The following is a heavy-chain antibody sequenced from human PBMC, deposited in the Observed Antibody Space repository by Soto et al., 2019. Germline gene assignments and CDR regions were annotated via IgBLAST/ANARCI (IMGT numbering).Heavy chain of an antibody. D-gene: IGHD3-3*01. CDR2: IYYNGFT. CDR3: ARMGDFWSGPGELDP. J-gene: IGHJ5*02. Sequence: PSETLSLTCTVSGGSISSSNYYWGWIRQPPGKGLEWIGSIYYNGFTYYNPSLKSRVTISVDTSKNQFSLKLTSVTAADTAVYYCARMGDFWSGPGELDPWGQGTLVTVSS. V-gene: IGHV4-39*01. CDR1: GGSISSSNYY.